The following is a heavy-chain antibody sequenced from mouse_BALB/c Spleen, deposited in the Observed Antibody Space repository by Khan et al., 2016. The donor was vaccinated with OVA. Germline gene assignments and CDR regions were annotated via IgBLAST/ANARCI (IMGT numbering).Heavy chain of an antibody. Sequence: QVQLKESGPGLVAPSQSLSITCSVSGSSLTSYGVHWVRQPPGKGLEWLGVIWAGGSTNYNSALMSRLRISQEKSKSQVFLKMNSFHTDDTATYFCARADGSNLWFVDVWGAGTTVTVSS. J-gene: IGHJ1*01. V-gene: IGHV2-9*02. CDR2: IWAGGST. CDR3: ARADGSNLWFVDV. D-gene: IGHD1-1*01. CDR1: GSSLTSYG.